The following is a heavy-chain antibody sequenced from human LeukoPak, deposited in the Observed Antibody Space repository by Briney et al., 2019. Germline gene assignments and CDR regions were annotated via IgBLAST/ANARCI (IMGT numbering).Heavy chain of an antibody. CDR1: GFTFRGYW. Sequence: GGSLRLSCSDSGFTFRGYWMSWVRQAPGKGLEWVANIKQDGSEKYYVDSVKGRFTISRDNAKKSLYLQMNSLRAEDTAVYYCARGLYYYYMDVWGKGTTVTASS. CDR2: IKQDGSEK. D-gene: IGHD6-19*01. V-gene: IGHV3-7*01. J-gene: IGHJ6*03. CDR3: ARGLYYYYMDV.